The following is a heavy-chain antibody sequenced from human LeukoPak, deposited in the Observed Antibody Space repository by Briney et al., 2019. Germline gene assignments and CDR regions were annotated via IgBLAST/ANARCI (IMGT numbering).Heavy chain of an antibody. J-gene: IGHJ4*02. V-gene: IGHV4-59*08. D-gene: IGHD3-22*01. CDR3: ARGRPYYDSSGYYLTYHFDY. CDR1: GGSISSYY. Sequence: SETLSLTCTVSGGSISSYYWSWIRQPPGKGLEWIGYIYYSGSTNYNPSLKSRVTISVDTSKNQFSLKLSSVTAADTAVYYCARGRPYYDSSGYYLTYHFDYWGQGTLVTVSS. CDR2: IYYSGST.